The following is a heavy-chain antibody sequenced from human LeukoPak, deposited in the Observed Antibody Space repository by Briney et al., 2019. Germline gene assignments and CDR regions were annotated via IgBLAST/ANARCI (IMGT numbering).Heavy chain of an antibody. J-gene: IGHJ4*02. D-gene: IGHD2-2*01. V-gene: IGHV3-30*18. CDR2: ISYDGSNK. CDR1: GFTFSSYG. CDR3: AKDEGTVVVPVATNLDS. Sequence: GRSLRLSCAASGFTFSSYGMHWVRQAPGKGLEWVAVISYDGSNKYYADSVQGRFTISRDNSKNTLYLQMNSLGAEDTAVYYCAKDEGTVVVPVATNLDSWGQGTLVTVSS.